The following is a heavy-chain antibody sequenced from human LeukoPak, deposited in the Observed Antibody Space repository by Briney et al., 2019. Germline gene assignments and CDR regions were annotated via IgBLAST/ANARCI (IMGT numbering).Heavy chain of an antibody. D-gene: IGHD3-10*01. V-gene: IGHV4-38-2*01. J-gene: IGHJ4*02. CDR1: GYSISSGYY. CDR3: ARALSYYYGSGSYYHDY. CDR2: IYHSGSI. Sequence: PSETLSLTCAVSGYSISSGYYWGWIRQPPGKGLEWIGSIYHSGSIYYNPSLKSRVTISVDTSKNQFSLKLSSVTAADTAVYYCARALSYYYGSGSYYHDYWGQGTLVTVSS.